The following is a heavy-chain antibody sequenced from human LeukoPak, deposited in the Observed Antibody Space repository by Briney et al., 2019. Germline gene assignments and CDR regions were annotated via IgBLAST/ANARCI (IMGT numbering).Heavy chain of an antibody. J-gene: IGHJ4*02. D-gene: IGHD6-13*01. CDR1: EFTFSSYA. V-gene: IGHV3-23*01. CDR2: ITARGST. CDR3: AKRGAAAATWLDY. Sequence: PGGSLRLSCAASEFTFSSYAMKWVGQAPGKGLEWVSAITARGSTYYADSVKGRFTISRDNSKNTLFLQMNSLRAADTAIYYGAKRGAAAATWLDYWGQGTLVTVSS.